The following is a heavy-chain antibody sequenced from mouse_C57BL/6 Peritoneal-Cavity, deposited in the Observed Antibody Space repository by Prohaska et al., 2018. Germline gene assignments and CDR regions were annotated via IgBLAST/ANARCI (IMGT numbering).Heavy chain of an antibody. CDR3: ACNYDAMDY. D-gene: IGHD2-1*01. CDR1: GDNFTSYW. CDR2: FYPSDSEI. J-gene: IGHJ4*01. V-gene: IGHV1-61*01. Sequence: QVPLQQPGAELVRTGSSAKLLCKASGDNFTSYWMERVKHGAGQGVEWIGNFYPSDSEIHYNQKFKVKATLTVDKASRTADIQLSSLTSDDSAVYYCACNYDAMDYWGQGTSVTVSS.